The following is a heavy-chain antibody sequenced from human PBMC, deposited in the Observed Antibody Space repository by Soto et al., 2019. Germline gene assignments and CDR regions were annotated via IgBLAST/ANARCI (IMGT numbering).Heavy chain of an antibody. J-gene: IGHJ4*02. D-gene: IGHD3-10*01. V-gene: IGHV3-48*01. CDR2: IGSSSTTI. CDR1: GFTFNNYN. Sequence: GGSLRLSCAASGFTFNNYNMNWVRQAPGKGLEWVSYIGSSSTTIYYADSVKGRFTISRDSAKNLLYLQMNSLRAEDTVVYYCARTLITMVRGVIPVFDYWGQGTLVTVSS. CDR3: ARTLITMVRGVIPVFDY.